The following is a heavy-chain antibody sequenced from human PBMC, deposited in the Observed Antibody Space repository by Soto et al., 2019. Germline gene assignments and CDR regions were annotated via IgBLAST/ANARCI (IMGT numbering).Heavy chain of an antibody. CDR3: ARSVGYCSSTSCYSPYYFDY. CDR2: IFSNDEK. J-gene: IGHJ4*02. V-gene: IGHV2-26*01. D-gene: IGHD2-2*02. CDR1: GFSLSNARMG. Sequence: SGPTLVNPTETLTLTCTVSGFSLSNARMGVSWIRQPPGKALEWLAHIFSNDEKSYSTSLKSRLTISKDTSKSQVVLTMTNMDPVDTATYYCARSVGYCSSTSCYSPYYFDYWGQGTLVTVSS.